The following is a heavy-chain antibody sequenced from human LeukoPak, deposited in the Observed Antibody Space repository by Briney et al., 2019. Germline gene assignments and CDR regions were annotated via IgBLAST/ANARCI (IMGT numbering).Heavy chain of an antibody. D-gene: IGHD6-13*01. Sequence: GGSLRLSCVASGSTFSSYAMSWVRQAPGKGLEWVSAISGSGGTIYNADSVKGRFTISRDNSKNTLYLQMNSLRAENTAVYYCAKEGYSSTWNADFDFWGQGTLVTVSS. CDR2: ISGSGGTI. J-gene: IGHJ4*02. CDR3: AKEGYSSTWNADFDF. CDR1: GSTFSSYA. V-gene: IGHV3-23*01.